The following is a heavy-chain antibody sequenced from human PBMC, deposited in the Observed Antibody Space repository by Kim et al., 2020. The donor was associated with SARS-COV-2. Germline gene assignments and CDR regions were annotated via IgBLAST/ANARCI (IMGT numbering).Heavy chain of an antibody. CDR1: GAPISSYY. Sequence: SETLSLTCTVSGAPISSYYWSWIRQPPGKGLEWIGYIYYSGNSDYNPSLKSRVTISVDTFKNQFSLKLSPVTAADTAVYYCVRHGSGGACFHRGVYYAMDAWGQGTPVTVSS. V-gene: IGHV4-59*01. CDR3: VRHGSGGACFHRGVYYAMDA. J-gene: IGHJ6*02. CDR2: IYYSGNS. D-gene: IGHD2-15*01.